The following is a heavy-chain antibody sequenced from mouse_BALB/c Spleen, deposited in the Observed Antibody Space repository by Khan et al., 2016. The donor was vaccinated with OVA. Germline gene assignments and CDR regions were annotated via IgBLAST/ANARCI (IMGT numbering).Heavy chain of an antibody. CDR1: GDSITSGY. D-gene: IGHD2-12*01. J-gene: IGHJ3*02. Sequence: VPLLASRPSLVTPSQTLSLTCSVTGDSITSGYWNWIRKFPGNKLEYMGYIIYTGYTYYNPSLQSRISIPRHTSKNQYYLQLNSVTDQDTAHYSCARSTYRYAFGYWGQGTLVTVSA. CDR3: ARSTYRYAFGY. V-gene: IGHV3-8*02. CDR2: IIYTGYT.